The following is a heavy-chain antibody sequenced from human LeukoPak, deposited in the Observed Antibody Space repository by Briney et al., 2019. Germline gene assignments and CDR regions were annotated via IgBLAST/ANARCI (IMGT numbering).Heavy chain of an antibody. D-gene: IGHD1-7*01. CDR1: GGSISSYY. CDR3: ARELTLSYNWNYAYNWFDP. J-gene: IGHJ5*02. CDR2: IYTSGST. V-gene: IGHV4-4*07. Sequence: SETLSLTCTVSGGSISSYYWSWIRQPAGKGLEWIGRIYTSGSTDYNPSLKSRVTMSVDTSKNQFSLKLSSVTAADTAVYYCARELTLSYNWNYAYNWFDPWGQGTLVTVSS.